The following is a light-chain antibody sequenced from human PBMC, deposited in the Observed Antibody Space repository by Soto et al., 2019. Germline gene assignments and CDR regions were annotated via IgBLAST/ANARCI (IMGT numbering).Light chain of an antibody. CDR2: GAS. J-gene: IGKJ1*01. CDR3: QQYDSSPKT. CDR1: QSVSSSY. Sequence: EIVLKQSPGTLSLSPGERATLSGRASQSVSSSYLAWYQQKPGQAPRLLIYGASSRATGIPDRFSGSGSGTDFTLTISRLEPEDFAVYYCQQYDSSPKTFGQGTKVDIK. V-gene: IGKV3-20*01.